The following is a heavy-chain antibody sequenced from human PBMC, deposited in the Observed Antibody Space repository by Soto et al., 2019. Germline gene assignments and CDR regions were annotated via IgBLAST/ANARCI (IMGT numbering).Heavy chain of an antibody. CDR2: ILVDGRT. Sequence: LRLSCAASGFICSSYDMSWVRQAPGKGLEWVSTILVDGRTFYVDSVKGRFTISRDSSQNTVYLQMNSLTAGDTALYYCAKATATGGGAFDICGQGTMVTVSS. D-gene: IGHD2-8*02. V-gene: IGHV3-23*01. CDR3: AKATATGGGAFDI. J-gene: IGHJ3*02. CDR1: GFICSSYD.